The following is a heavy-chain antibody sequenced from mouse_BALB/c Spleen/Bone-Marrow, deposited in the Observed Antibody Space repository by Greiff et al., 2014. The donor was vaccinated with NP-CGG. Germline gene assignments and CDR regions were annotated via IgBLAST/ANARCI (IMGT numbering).Heavy chain of an antibody. CDR2: FNPYNDGS. CDR1: GYTLPSSV. Sequence: VQLKQSGPELGKPGASVKMSCKASGYTLPSSVMHWGKQKPGQGLEWIGYFNPYNDGSKYNEKFKGKATLTSDKSSSTAYMELSSLTSEDSAVYYCAKGGNYRYDFDYWGQGTTLTVSS. CDR3: AKGGNYRYDFDY. D-gene: IGHD2-14*01. V-gene: IGHV1-14*01. J-gene: IGHJ2*01.